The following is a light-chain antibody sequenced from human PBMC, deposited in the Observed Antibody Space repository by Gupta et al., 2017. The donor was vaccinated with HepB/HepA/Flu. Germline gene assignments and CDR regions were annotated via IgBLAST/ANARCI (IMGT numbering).Light chain of an antibody. CDR3: QSADSSGTFYV. Sequence: SPELTQPPSVSVSPGQTARITCSGDVLPNQYAYWYQQKPGQAPVLIVYKDTERPPGTPERFSGSSSGATVTLTISGAQAEDEADYYCQSADSSGTFYVFGTGTKV. V-gene: IGLV3-25*03. CDR1: VLPNQY. CDR2: KDT. J-gene: IGLJ1*01.